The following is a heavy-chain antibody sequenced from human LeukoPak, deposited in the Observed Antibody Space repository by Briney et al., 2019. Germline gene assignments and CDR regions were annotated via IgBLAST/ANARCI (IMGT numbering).Heavy chain of an antibody. CDR1: GGSISSSSSY. CDR2: IYYSGSS. V-gene: IGHV4-39*07. CDR3: ARMFEY. Sequence: PSETLSLTCSVSGGSISSSSSYWGWIRQPPGKGLEWIGSIYYSGSSFDNPALKSRVTILLDTSKNQFSLNLNSVTAADTAIYYCARMFEYWGQGTLVTVSS. J-gene: IGHJ4*02.